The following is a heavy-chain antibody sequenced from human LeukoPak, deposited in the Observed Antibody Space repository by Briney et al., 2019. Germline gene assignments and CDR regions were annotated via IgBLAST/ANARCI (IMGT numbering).Heavy chain of an antibody. CDR2: ISSSSSYI. Sequence: PGGSLRLSCAASGFTFSSYSMNWVRQAPGKGLEWVSSISSSSSYIYYADSVKGRFTISRGNAKNSLYLQMNSLRAENTAVYYCARFGGNSEGYYFDYWGQGTLVTVSS. D-gene: IGHD4-23*01. CDR1: GFTFSSYS. J-gene: IGHJ4*02. CDR3: ARFGGNSEGYYFDY. V-gene: IGHV3-21*01.